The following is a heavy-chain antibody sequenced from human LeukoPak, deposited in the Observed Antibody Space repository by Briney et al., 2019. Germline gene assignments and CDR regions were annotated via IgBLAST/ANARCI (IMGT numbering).Heavy chain of an antibody. D-gene: IGHD2-21*02. Sequence: GGSLRLSCAASGFSFSGYAMSWVRQAPGEGLEWVSAISGSGGSTYYADAVKGRFTTSRDNSKNTLYLQMNSLRAEDTAVYYCARAYCGGDCYSAYYYYMDVWGKGTTVTVYS. CDR2: ISGSGGST. V-gene: IGHV3-23*01. CDR3: ARAYCGGDCYSAYYYYMDV. J-gene: IGHJ6*03. CDR1: GFSFSGYA.